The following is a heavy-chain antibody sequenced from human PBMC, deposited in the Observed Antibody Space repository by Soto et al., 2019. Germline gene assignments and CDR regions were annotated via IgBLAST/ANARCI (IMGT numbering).Heavy chain of an antibody. V-gene: IGHV1-46*03. D-gene: IGHD6-13*01. Sequence: QVQLLQSGAEVKKPGASVKVSCKASGYTFTSYHMHWVRQAPGQGLEWMGIINPSGGSTSYAQRFKGRVAMTRDTSTSTVYMKLSSLTSEDTAMYYCTRDNIAAAGTHDYWGQGTQVTVSS. CDR3: TRDNIAAAGTHDY. CDR1: GYTFTSYH. J-gene: IGHJ4*02. CDR2: INPSGGST.